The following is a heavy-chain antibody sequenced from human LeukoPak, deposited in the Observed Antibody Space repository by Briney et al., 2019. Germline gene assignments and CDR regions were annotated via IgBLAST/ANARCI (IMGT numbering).Heavy chain of an antibody. CDR1: GGSISSYY. Sequence: SETLSLTCTVSGGSISSYYWSWIRQPAGKGLEWIGRIYTSGSTNYNPSLKSRVTMSVDTSKNQFSLKLSSVTAADTAVYYCARVGSDVVVPAAHYGMDVWGQGTTVTVSS. D-gene: IGHD2-2*01. V-gene: IGHV4-4*07. CDR3: ARVGSDVVVPAAHYGMDV. CDR2: IYTSGST. J-gene: IGHJ6*02.